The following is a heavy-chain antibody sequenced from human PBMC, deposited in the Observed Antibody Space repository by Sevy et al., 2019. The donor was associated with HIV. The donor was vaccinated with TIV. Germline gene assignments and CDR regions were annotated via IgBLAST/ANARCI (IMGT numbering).Heavy chain of an antibody. V-gene: IGHV3-30*04. J-gene: IGHJ1*01. D-gene: IGHD1-26*01. CDR3: ARGENDDEFFQY. Sequence: GGSLRLSCTVSGFIFSNFAMHWVRQAPGKGLEWVAVTSYDGSHKYYADSVKGRFIVSRANSRNILSLEMSSLTRDDTAVYYCARGENDDEFFQYWGQGTLVTVSS. CDR1: GFIFSNFA. CDR2: TSYDGSHK.